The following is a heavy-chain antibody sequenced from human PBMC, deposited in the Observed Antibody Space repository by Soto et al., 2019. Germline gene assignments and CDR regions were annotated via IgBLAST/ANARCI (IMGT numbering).Heavy chain of an antibody. CDR1: GFTFSANA. V-gene: IGHV3-30-3*01. J-gene: IGHJ4*02. CDR2: IAYDGTIK. Sequence: QEQLVESGGDVVQPGRSLTLSCAASGFTFSANAMHWVRQAPGKGLEWVAVIAYDGTIKIYRDSVKGRFTISRDDSKXXXXXXXXXXXXXXXXXXXXXXXXXXXXXDYLDSWGQGTLVTVSS. CDR3: XXXXXXXXXDYLDS.